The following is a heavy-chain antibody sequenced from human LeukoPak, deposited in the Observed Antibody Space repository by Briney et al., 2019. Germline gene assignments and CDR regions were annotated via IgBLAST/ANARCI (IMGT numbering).Heavy chain of an antibody. Sequence: GGSLRLSCAASGFTFSSYSMNWVRQAPGKGLEWVSYISSSSSTIYYADSVKGRFTISRDNATNSLYLQMNSLRAEDTAVYYCANTYYYDSSTCGWGQGTLVTVSS. D-gene: IGHD3-22*01. V-gene: IGHV3-48*01. CDR1: GFTFSSYS. CDR2: ISSSSSTI. J-gene: IGHJ4*02. CDR3: ANTYYYDSSTCG.